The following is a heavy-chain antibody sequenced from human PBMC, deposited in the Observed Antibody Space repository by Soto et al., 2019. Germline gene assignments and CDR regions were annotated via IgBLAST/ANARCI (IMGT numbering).Heavy chain of an antibody. CDR2: ISSSSSYI. J-gene: IGHJ3*02. Sequence: PGGSLRLSCAASGFTFSSYSMNWVRQAPGKGLEWVSSISSSSSYIYYADSVKGRFTISRDNAKNSLYLQMNSLRAEDTAVYYCAVFEAGIAARLGDGAFDIWGQGTMVTVSS. CDR3: AVFEAGIAARLGDGAFDI. D-gene: IGHD6-6*01. CDR1: GFTFSSYS. V-gene: IGHV3-21*01.